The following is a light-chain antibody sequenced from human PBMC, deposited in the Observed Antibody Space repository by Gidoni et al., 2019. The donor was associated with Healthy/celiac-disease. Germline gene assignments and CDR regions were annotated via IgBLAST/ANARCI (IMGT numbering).Light chain of an antibody. Sequence: QNNPSPSSPSASVGDGITITCQASQDISNYLNWYQQKTGKDPKLLIYDAANLETRVPSRFSGSGSGTDFTITISSLQPEDIATNYCQQYDNLTPYTFGQGTKLEIK. CDR2: DAA. V-gene: IGKV1-33*01. J-gene: IGKJ2*01. CDR1: QDISNY. CDR3: QQYDNLTPYT.